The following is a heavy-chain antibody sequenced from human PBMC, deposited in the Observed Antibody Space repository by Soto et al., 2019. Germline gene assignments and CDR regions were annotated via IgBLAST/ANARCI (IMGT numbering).Heavy chain of an antibody. V-gene: IGHV4-34*01. J-gene: IGHJ6*03. CDR1: GGSFSGYY. Sequence: QVQLQQWGAGLLKPSETLSLTCAVYGGSFSGYYWSWIRQPPGKGLGWIGEINDSGSSNYNPSLKSRVTISVDTPKNQSSLKLSSVTAADTAVYYCARGLLLWFGELSRRGGYYYYMDVWGKGTMVTVSS. D-gene: IGHD3-10*01. CDR2: INDSGSS. CDR3: ARGLLLWFGELSRRGGYYYYMDV.